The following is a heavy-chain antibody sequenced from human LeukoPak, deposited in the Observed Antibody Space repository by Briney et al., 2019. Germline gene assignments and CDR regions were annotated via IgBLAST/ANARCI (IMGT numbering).Heavy chain of an antibody. V-gene: IGHV4-61*02. D-gene: IGHD6-13*01. CDR2: IYTSGST. CDR3: ARDRAAVMTIDHAFDI. Sequence: SQTLSLTCTVSGGSISSGSYYWSWLRQPAGKGLEWIGRIYTSGSTNYNPSLKSRVTMSVDTTKKQFSVKLSSVTAADTAVYYCARDRAAVMTIDHAFDIWGQGTMVTVSS. CDR1: GGSISSGSYY. J-gene: IGHJ3*02.